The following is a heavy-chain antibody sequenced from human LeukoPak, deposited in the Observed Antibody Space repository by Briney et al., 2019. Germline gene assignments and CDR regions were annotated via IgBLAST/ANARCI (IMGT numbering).Heavy chain of an antibody. V-gene: IGHV4-39*01. CDR2: IYYSGST. J-gene: IGHJ4*02. CDR1: GGSISSSSYY. CDR3: ARRRGGFGEGEFDY. Sequence: PSETLSLTCTVSGGSISSSSYYWGWIRQPPGKGLEWIGSIYYSGSTYYNPSLKSRVTISVDTSKNQFSLKLSSVTAADTAMYYCARRRGGFGEGEFDYWGQGTPVTVST. D-gene: IGHD3-16*01.